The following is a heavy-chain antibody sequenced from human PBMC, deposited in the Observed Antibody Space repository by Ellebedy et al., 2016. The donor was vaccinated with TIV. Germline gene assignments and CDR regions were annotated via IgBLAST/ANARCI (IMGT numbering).Heavy chain of an antibody. CDR3: ATGGDPTVALG. CDR2: IGGSGGST. CDR1: GFTFSSYA. V-gene: IGHV3-23*01. Sequence: GGSLRLSXAASGFTFSSYAMIWVRQAPGKGLEWVSIIGGSGGSTQYADSVKGRFTVSRDNSRNRFYLQMNNLRAEDTAVYYCATGGDPTVALGWGQGTLVSVSS. J-gene: IGHJ4*02. D-gene: IGHD4-11*01.